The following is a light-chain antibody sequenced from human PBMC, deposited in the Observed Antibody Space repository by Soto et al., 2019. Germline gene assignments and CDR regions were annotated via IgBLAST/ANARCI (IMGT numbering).Light chain of an antibody. Sequence: DIQMTQSPSSLSASVGNIVTSTCRASQSISTYLNWYQKKPGKAPNLLIYDASRLQSGVPSRFSGSGGGTDFTLSISSVQPEDFATYFCQQSYMDPITFGQGTRLEIK. CDR3: QQSYMDPIT. J-gene: IGKJ5*01. CDR1: QSISTY. V-gene: IGKV1-39*01. CDR2: DAS.